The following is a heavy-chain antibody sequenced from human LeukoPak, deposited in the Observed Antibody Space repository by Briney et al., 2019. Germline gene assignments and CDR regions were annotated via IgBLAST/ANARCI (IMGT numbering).Heavy chain of an antibody. Sequence: NPSETLSLTCTVSGYSISSTYYWGWIRQPPGKGLEWIGSVHHSGSTYYNPSLKSRVTISVDTSKSQSSMNLRSVTAADTAVYYCATCVRGTTDFDYWGQGTLVTVSS. CDR1: GYSISSTYY. J-gene: IGHJ4*02. D-gene: IGHD1-1*01. V-gene: IGHV4-38-2*02. CDR3: ATCVRGTTDFDY. CDR2: VHHSGST.